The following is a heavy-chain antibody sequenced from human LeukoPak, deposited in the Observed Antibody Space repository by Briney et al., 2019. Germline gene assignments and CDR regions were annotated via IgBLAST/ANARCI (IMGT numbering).Heavy chain of an antibody. D-gene: IGHD6-13*01. CDR2: ISAYNGNT. V-gene: IGHV1-18*01. CDR3: ASFPNAAAGPDYYYYGMDV. CDR1: GYTFTSYG. Sequence: ASVKVSCKASGYTFTSYGISWVRQAPGQGLEWMGWISAYNGNTSYAQKLQGRVTMTTVTSTSTAYMELRSLRSDDTAVYYCASFPNAAAGPDYYYYGMDVWGQGTTVTVSS. J-gene: IGHJ6*02.